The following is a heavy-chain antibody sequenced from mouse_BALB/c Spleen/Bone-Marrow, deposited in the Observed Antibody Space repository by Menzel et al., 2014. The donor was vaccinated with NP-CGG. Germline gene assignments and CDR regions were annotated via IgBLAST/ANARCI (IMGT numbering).Heavy chain of an antibody. V-gene: IGHV14-1*02. CDR3: ARGLRHAMDY. CDR1: GFNIKGYY. Sequence: EVKLQESGAELVRPGALVKLSCKASGFNIKGYYMHWVKQRPEQGLEWIGWIDPENGNTIYDPKFQGKASITADTSSNTAYLQLSSLPSEDTAVYYCARGLRHAMDYWGQGTSVTVSS. D-gene: IGHD2-4*01. CDR2: IDPENGNT. J-gene: IGHJ4*01.